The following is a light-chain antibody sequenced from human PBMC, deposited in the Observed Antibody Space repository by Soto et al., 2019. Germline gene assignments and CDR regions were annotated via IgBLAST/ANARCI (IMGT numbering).Light chain of an antibody. V-gene: IGKV3-15*01. CDR3: QQYNNWPRT. CDR1: ETVSSN. CDR2: GAS. J-gene: IGKJ1*01. Sequence: TVFTQSPPALSLNPGEKATLSCRASETVSSNLAWYQQKLGQAPRLLIYGASTRATGIPARFSGSGSGTEFTLTISSLQSEDFAVYYCQQYNNWPRTFAQRSKVDI.